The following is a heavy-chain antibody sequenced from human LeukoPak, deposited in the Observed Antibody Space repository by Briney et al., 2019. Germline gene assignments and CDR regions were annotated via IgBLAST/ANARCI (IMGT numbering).Heavy chain of an antibody. Sequence: SETLSLTCNVSGGFMSGHYWTWIRQPPGKGLEWIGCIFSSGSTNYNPSLKSRVTISVDTSKNQFSLSLRSVTAADTAVYYCARAVSGSYHWFDPWGQGTLVTVSS. CDR1: GGFMSGHY. CDR3: ARAVSGSYHWFDP. V-gene: IGHV4-59*11. D-gene: IGHD5-12*01. J-gene: IGHJ5*02. CDR2: IFSSGST.